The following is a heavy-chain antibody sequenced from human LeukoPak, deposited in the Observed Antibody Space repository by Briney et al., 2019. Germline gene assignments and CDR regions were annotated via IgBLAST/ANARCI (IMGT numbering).Heavy chain of an antibody. D-gene: IGHD6-13*01. V-gene: IGHV4-59*08. CDR1: GGSXXXYF. Sequence: XVXGGSXXXYFWTWIRQPPGKGLEWIGYIYHSGSTNYNPSLKSRVTISVDTSKNQFSLRLASVTAADTAVYYCARHVGYSTSGFPPAHFDYWGQGTLVTVSS. CDR3: ARHVGYSTSGFPPAHFDY. CDR2: IYHSGST. J-gene: IGHJ4*02.